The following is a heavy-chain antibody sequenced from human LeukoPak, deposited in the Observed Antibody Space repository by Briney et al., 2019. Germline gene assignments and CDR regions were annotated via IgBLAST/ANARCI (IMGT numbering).Heavy chain of an antibody. J-gene: IGHJ4*02. CDR2: IKQDGSDK. CDR3: ATSDGGPGLYFDY. D-gene: IGHD3-16*01. CDR1: GFTFSSYG. Sequence: PGGSLRLSCAASGFTFSSYGMHWVRQAPGKGLEWVGNIKQDGSDKNYMDSVKGRFTISRDNTKNSVYLQMSSLRAEDTAVYYCATSDGGPGLYFDYWGQGTLVTVSS. V-gene: IGHV3-7*03.